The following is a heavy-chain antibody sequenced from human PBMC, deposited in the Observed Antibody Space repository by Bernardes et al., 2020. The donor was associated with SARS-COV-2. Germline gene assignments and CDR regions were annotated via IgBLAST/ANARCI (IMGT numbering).Heavy chain of an antibody. CDR3: AREPIAARPGIWFDP. CDR2: IIPTFGST. CDR1: GDTFTSYP. D-gene: IGHD6-6*01. Sequence: SVKVSCKASGDTFTSYPFSWVRPAPGQGLEWMGRIIPTFGSTNYAQNFQGRVTITADESSSTAYMELSSLRSEDTALYDFAREPIAARPGIWFDPWGQGTLVTVSS. J-gene: IGHJ5*02. V-gene: IGHV1-69*13.